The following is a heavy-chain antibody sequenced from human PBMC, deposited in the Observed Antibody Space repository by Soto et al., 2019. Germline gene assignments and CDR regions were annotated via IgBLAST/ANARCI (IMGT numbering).Heavy chain of an antibody. CDR3: ARAIAVAGTSPYYYYGMDV. CDR1: GGSFSGYY. D-gene: IGHD6-19*01. Sequence: SETLSLTCAVYGGSFSGYYWSWIRQPPGKGLEWIGEINHSGSTNYNPSLKSRVTISVDTSKNQFSLKLSSVTAADTAVYYCARAIAVAGTSPYYYYGMDVWGQGTTVNVSS. V-gene: IGHV4-34*01. J-gene: IGHJ6*02. CDR2: INHSGST.